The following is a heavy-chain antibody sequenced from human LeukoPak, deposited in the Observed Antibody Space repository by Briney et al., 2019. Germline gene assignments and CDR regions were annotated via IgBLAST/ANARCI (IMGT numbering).Heavy chain of an antibody. D-gene: IGHD3-10*01. V-gene: IGHV3-73*01. CDR1: GFAFSDSA. Sequence: GGSLRLSCAASGFAFSDSAMHWVRQASGKGLEWVGRIRSKADSYATTYAASVKGRFTISRDDSKNMACLQMDSLKTEDTAVYYCTRRHYYGSGSPDWYFDNWGRGTLVTVSS. CDR2: IRSKADSYAT. J-gene: IGHJ2*01. CDR3: TRRHYYGSGSPDWYFDN.